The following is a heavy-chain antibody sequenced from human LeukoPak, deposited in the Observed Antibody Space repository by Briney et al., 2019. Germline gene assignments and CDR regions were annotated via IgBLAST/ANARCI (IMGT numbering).Heavy chain of an antibody. D-gene: IGHD1-7*01. CDR2: TFYSGNA. Sequence: PSETLSLTCTASGDSIISTTYFWGYIRQTPGRGLEWIGSTFYSGNAYYNPSLKSRVTMSVDTSKNQFSLKLTSVTAADTAMYYCAREPRIRAGTLRNDAFDIWGQGTMVTVSS. J-gene: IGHJ3*02. V-gene: IGHV4-39*07. CDR3: AREPRIRAGTLRNDAFDI. CDR1: GDSIISTTYF.